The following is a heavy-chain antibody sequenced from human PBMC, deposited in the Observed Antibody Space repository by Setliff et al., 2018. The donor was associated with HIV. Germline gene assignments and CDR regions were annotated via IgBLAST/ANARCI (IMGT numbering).Heavy chain of an antibody. J-gene: IGHJ6*03. CDR3: ARLEYYYYMDV. D-gene: IGHD3-3*01. Sequence: SENLSLTCTVSGGSISSSRYYWGWIRQPTGKGLDWIGYIYNSGSTYYNPSLKSRVTISLDTTTNQFALKLSSVTAADTAVYYCARLEYYYYMDVWGKGTTVTVSS. CDR1: GGSISSSRYY. CDR2: IYNSGST. V-gene: IGHV4-39*01.